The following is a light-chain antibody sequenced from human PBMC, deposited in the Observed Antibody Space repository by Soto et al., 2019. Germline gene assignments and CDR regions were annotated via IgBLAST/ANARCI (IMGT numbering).Light chain of an antibody. V-gene: IGKV3-15*01. CDR3: QQYNNWPTWT. J-gene: IGKJ1*01. CDR2: GAS. CDR1: QSVGSN. Sequence: EIVMTQSPATLSVSPGERVTLSCRARQSVGSNLAWHQQKPGQAPRLLIYGASTRATGIPARFSGSGSETEFTLTISSLQAEDSAVYFCQQYNNWPTWTFGQGTKVDIK.